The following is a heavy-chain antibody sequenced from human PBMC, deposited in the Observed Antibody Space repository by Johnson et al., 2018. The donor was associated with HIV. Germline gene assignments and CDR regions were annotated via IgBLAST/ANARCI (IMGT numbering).Heavy chain of an antibody. CDR1: GFTFSSYT. Sequence: MLLVESGGGLVQPGGSLRLSCVASGFTFSSYTLHWVRQAPGKGLEWLSYISSSGSTIYYADSVKGRFTISRDNAKNSVFLQMNSLRAEDTAMYYCARDDYYDTSNHLDIWGQGTMVTVSS. CDR3: ARDDYYDTSNHLDI. J-gene: IGHJ3*02. D-gene: IGHD3-22*01. CDR2: ISSSGSTI. V-gene: IGHV3-48*04.